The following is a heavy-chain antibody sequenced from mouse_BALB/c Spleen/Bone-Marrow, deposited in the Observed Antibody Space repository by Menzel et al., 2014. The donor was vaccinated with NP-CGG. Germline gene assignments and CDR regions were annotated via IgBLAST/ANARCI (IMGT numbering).Heavy chain of an antibody. V-gene: IGHV1S56*01. CDR3: ARGSSFSYWYFDV. Sequence: QVHLQQSGPELVKPGASVKMSCKASGYSFTSYYIHWVKQRPGQGLEWIGWIYPGDGSSKYNEKFKGKTTLTADKSSSTVYMLISSLTSEDSAIYFCARGSSFSYWYFDVWGAGTTVTVSS. J-gene: IGHJ1*01. D-gene: IGHD1-1*01. CDR2: IYPGDGSS. CDR1: GYSFTSYY.